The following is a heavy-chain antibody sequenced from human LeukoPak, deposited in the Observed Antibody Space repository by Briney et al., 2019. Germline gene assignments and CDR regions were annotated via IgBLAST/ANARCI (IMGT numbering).Heavy chain of an antibody. CDR3: AGGGGLDV. Sequence: PGGSLRLSCAASGFTFSSYWMNWARQAPGKGLEWVASINHNGNVNYYVDSVKGRFTISRDNAKNSLYLQMSNLRAEDTAGYFCAGGGGLDVGGKGATVTVSS. CDR2: INHNGNVN. CDR1: GFTFSSYW. D-gene: IGHD3-16*01. J-gene: IGHJ6*04. V-gene: IGHV3-7*03.